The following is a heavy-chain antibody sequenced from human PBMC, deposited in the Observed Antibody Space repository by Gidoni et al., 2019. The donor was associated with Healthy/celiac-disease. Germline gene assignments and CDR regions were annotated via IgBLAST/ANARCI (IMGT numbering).Heavy chain of an antibody. CDR1: GFTFRSHW. Sequence: EVQLVESGGGLVPPGGSLRPSCAAPGFTFRSHWLLWVRQAPGKELVWVSRINIDGSSTSYADSVKGRFTISRDNAKNTLYLQMNSLRAEDTAVYYCARAYSSGWYLGSDYYYYGMDVWGQGTTVTVSS. J-gene: IGHJ6*02. CDR2: INIDGSST. CDR3: ARAYSSGWYLGSDYYYYGMDV. V-gene: IGHV3-74*01. D-gene: IGHD6-19*01.